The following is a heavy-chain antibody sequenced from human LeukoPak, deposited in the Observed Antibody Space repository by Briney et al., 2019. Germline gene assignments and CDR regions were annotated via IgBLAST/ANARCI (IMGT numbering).Heavy chain of an antibody. J-gene: IGHJ5*02. V-gene: IGHV4-59*08. CDR2: IYYSGST. CDR1: GGSISSYY. CDR3: ARGGAAAGWVVFDP. D-gene: IGHD6-13*01. Sequence: PSETLSLTCTVSGGSISSYYWSWIRQPPGKGLEWIGYIYYSGSTNYNPSLKSRVTISVDTSKNQFSLKLSSVTAADTAVYYCARGGAAAGWVVFDPWGQGTLVTVSS.